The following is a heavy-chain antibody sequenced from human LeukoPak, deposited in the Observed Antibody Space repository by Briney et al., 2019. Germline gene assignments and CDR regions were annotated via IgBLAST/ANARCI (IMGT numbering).Heavy chain of an antibody. Sequence: PGGSLRLSCAASGFTFTSYWMSWVRQGPGKGLEWLANIKQDGSEKDYLDSVKGRFTISRDNAKNSLYLQMNSLRAEDTAVYLCARIGYSSSSFDYWGQGTLVTVSS. V-gene: IGHV3-7*01. CDR2: IKQDGSEK. D-gene: IGHD6-6*01. CDR1: GFTFTSYW. J-gene: IGHJ4*02. CDR3: ARIGYSSSSFDY.